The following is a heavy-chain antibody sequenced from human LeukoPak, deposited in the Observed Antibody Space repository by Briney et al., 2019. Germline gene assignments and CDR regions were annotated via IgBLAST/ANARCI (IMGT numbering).Heavy chain of an antibody. CDR2: INPNSGGT. V-gene: IGHV1-2*02. CDR1: GYTFTGYY. CDR3: ARSARRAVEYYYDSSGYYSLFDY. Sequence: GASVKVSCKASGYTFTGYYMHWVRQAPGQGLEWMGWINPNSGGTNYAQKFQGRVTMTRDTSISTAYMELSRLRSDDTAVYYCARSARRAVEYYYDSSGYYSLFDYWGQGTLVTVPS. J-gene: IGHJ4*02. D-gene: IGHD3-22*01.